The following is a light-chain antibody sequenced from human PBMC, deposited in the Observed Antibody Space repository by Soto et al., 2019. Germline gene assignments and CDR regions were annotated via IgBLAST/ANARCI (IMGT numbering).Light chain of an antibody. CDR1: QSVSSSY. V-gene: IGKV3-20*01. J-gene: IGKJ4*01. CDR3: QQYGSPLT. CDR2: AAS. Sequence: EIVLTQSPGTLSLSPGERATLSCRASQSVSSSYLAWYQQRPGQAPRLLIYAASNRATGIPNRFSGRGSGTDFTLTISRLEPEDFAVYYRQQYGSPLTFGGGTKVEIK.